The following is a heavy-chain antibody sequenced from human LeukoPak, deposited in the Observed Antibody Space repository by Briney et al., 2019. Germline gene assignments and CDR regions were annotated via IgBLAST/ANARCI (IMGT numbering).Heavy chain of an antibody. CDR1: GYTFTSYD. J-gene: IGHJ4*02. CDR3: ARDSGIVATISINDY. D-gene: IGHD5-12*01. Sequence: GASVKVSCKASGYTFTSYDINWVRQATGQGLEWMGWMNPNSGNTGYAQKFQGRVTMTRNTSISTAYMELSSLRSEDTAMYYCARDSGIVATISINDYWGQGTLVTVSS. V-gene: IGHV1-8*01. CDR2: MNPNSGNT.